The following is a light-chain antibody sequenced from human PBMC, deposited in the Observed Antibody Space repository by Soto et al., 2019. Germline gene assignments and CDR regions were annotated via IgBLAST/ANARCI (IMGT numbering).Light chain of an antibody. Sequence: IQMTQSPSSVSASVGDRVTITCRASQGIRTWLAWYQQKPGKAPNLLIYSAFSLESGVPSRFSGSGSGTEFTLTISSLQSEDFAVYYCQQYNNWATFGQGTRLEIK. CDR2: SAF. V-gene: IGKV1-12*01. CDR3: QQYNNWAT. CDR1: QGIRTW. J-gene: IGKJ5*01.